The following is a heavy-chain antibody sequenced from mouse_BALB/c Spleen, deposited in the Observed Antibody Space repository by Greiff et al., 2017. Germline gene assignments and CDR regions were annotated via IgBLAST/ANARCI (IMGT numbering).Heavy chain of an antibody. CDR3: ARDRGGNYVGYYAMDY. CDR2: ISDGGSYT. V-gene: IGHV5-4*02. J-gene: IGHJ4*01. Sequence: DVQLVESGGGLVKPGGSLKLSCAASGFTFSDYYMYWVRQTPEKRLEWVATISDGGSYTYYPDSVKGRFTISRDNAKNNLYLQMSSLKSEDTAMYYCARDRGGNYVGYYAMDYWGQGTSVTVSS. D-gene: IGHD2-1*01. CDR1: GFTFSDYY.